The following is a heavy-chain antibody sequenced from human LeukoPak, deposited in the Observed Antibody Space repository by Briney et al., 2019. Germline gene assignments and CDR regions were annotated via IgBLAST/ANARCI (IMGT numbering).Heavy chain of an antibody. J-gene: IGHJ3*02. V-gene: IGHV1-2*02. CDR3: ARGAGYSSAEAFDI. CDR2: INPNSGGT. Sequence: ASVKVSCKASGYTFTGYYMHWVRQAPGQGLEWMGWINPNSGGTNYAQKFQGRVTITRNTSISTAYMELSSLRSEDTAVYYCARGAGYSSAEAFDIWGQGTMVTVSS. D-gene: IGHD6-19*01. CDR1: GYTFTGYY.